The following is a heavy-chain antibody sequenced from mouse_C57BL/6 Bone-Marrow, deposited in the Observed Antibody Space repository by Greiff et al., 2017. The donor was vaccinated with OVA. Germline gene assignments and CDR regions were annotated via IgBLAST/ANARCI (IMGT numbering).Heavy chain of an antibody. Sequence: VQLQQSGPELVKPGASVKIPCKASGYTFTDYNMDWVKQSHGKSLEWIGDINPNNGGTIYNQKFKGKATLTVDKSSSTAYMELRSLTSEDTAVYYCARLDGYYPYWYFDVWGTGTTVTVSS. J-gene: IGHJ1*03. CDR1: GYTFTDYN. V-gene: IGHV1-18*01. CDR3: ARLDGYYPYWYFDV. CDR2: INPNNGGT. D-gene: IGHD2-3*01.